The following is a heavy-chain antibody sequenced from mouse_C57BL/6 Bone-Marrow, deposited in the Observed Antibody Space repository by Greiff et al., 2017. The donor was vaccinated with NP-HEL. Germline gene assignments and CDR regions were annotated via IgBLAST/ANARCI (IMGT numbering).Heavy chain of an antibody. Sequence: VKLVESGPELVKPGASVKLSCKASGYTFTSYDINWVKQRPGQGLEWIGWLYPRDGSTKYNEKFKGKATLTVDTSSSTAYMELHSLTSEDSAVYFCARSGYYGSLWYFDVWGTGTTVTVSS. CDR2: LYPRDGST. D-gene: IGHD1-1*01. J-gene: IGHJ1*03. CDR1: GYTFTSYD. V-gene: IGHV1-85*01. CDR3: ARSGYYGSLWYFDV.